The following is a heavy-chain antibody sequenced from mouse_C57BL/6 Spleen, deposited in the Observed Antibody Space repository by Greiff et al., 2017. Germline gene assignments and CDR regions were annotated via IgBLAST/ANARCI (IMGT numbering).Heavy chain of an antibody. CDR1: GYTFTDYE. D-gene: IGHD2-5*01. J-gene: IGHJ2*01. CDR2: IDPETGGT. Sequence: QVQLKESGAELVRPGASVTLSCKASGYTFTDYEMHWVKQTPVHGLEWIGAIDPETGGTAYNQKFKGKAILTADKSSSTAYMELRSLTSEDSAVYYCTKEVSYYSNYDYFDYWGQGTTLTVSS. CDR3: TKEVSYYSNYDYFDY. V-gene: IGHV1-15*01.